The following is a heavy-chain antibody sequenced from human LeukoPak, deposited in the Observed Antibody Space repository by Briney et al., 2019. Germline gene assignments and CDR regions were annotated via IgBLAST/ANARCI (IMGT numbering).Heavy chain of an antibody. V-gene: IGHV4-59*01. CDR3: ARDRVSSKVNNYYYYYMDV. Sequence: PSETLSLTCTVSGGSISSYYWSWIRQPPGKGLEWIGYIYYSGSTNYNPSLKSRVTISVDTSKNQFSLKLSSVTAADTAVYYCARDRVSSKVNNYYYYYMDVWGKGTTVTISS. D-gene: IGHD2-2*01. CDR2: IYYSGST. J-gene: IGHJ6*03. CDR1: GGSISSYY.